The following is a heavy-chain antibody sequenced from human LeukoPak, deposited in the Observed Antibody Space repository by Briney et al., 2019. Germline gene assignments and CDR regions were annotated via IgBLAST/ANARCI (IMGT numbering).Heavy chain of an antibody. Sequence: GGSLRLSCAASGFTFSSYAMHWVRQATGKGLEWVAVISYDGSNKYYADSVKGRFTISRDNSKNSLYLQMNSLRAEDTAVYYCAREGAYGDRNAFDIWGQGTMVTVSS. D-gene: IGHD4-17*01. CDR1: GFTFSSYA. V-gene: IGHV3-30*04. CDR3: AREGAYGDRNAFDI. J-gene: IGHJ3*02. CDR2: ISYDGSNK.